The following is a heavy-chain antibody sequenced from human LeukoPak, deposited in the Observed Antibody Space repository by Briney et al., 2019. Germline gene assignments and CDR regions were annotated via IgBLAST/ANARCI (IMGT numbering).Heavy chain of an antibody. CDR3: ARAPEPPPSGVRSSIAVAGDFDY. CDR2: IYSGGST. Sequence: GGSLRLSCAASGFTVSSNYMSWVRQAPGKGLEWVSVIYSGGSTYYADSVKGRFTISRDNSKNTLYLQMNSLRAEDTAVYYCARAPEPPPSGVRSSIAVAGDFDYWGQGTLVTVSS. J-gene: IGHJ4*02. D-gene: IGHD6-19*01. CDR1: GFTVSSNY. V-gene: IGHV3-66*01.